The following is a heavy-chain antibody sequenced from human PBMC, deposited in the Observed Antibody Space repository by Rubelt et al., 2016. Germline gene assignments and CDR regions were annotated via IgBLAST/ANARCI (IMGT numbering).Heavy chain of an antibody. J-gene: IGHJ4*02. Sequence: VEFGGGLAQPGGSLRLSCAASGFTFSSYGMSWVRQAPGKGPEWVSAISGNGDDTYSTDSVKGRFTISRDNSKNTLYLQMNSLRAEDTAVYYCAAQSGYNFWSGYYPFDYWGQGTLVTVSS. CDR3: AAQSGYNFWSGYYPFDY. CDR2: ISGNGDDT. CDR1: GFTFSSYG. V-gene: IGHV3-23*04. D-gene: IGHD3-3*01.